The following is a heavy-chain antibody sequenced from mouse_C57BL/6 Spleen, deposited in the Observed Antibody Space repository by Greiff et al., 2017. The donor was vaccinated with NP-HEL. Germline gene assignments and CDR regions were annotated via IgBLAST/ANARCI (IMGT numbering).Heavy chain of an antibody. CDR1: GYTFTSYW. V-gene: IGHV1-53*01. Sequence: QVQLQQPGTELVKPGASVKLSCKASGYTFTSYWMHWVKQRPGQGLEWIGNINPSNGGTNYNEKFKSKATLTVDKSSSTAYMQLSSLTSDDSSVDYCARTYDHGYWYFDVWGTGTTLTVSS. D-gene: IGHD2-4*01. J-gene: IGHJ1*03. CDR3: ARTYDHGYWYFDV. CDR2: INPSNGGT.